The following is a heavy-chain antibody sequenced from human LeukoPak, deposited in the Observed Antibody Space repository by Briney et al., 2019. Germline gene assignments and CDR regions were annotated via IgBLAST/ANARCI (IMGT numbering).Heavy chain of an antibody. Sequence: PGGSLRVSCAGSGATFTRHTMIRVRQAPGKGLEWISYISSGSDTIYYADSVKGRFTVSRENAKNSLYLQMNSLRVEDTAVYFCAREYDSRARFDSWGQGALVTVSS. D-gene: IGHD6-13*01. V-gene: IGHV3-48*01. CDR1: GATFTRHT. CDR3: AREYDSRARFDS. CDR2: ISSGSDTI. J-gene: IGHJ4*02.